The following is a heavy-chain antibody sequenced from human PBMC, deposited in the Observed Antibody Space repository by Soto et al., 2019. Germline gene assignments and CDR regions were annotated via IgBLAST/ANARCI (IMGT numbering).Heavy chain of an antibody. CDR1: GYTFTSYG. Sequence: QVQLVQSGAEVKKPGASVKVSCKASGYTFTSYGISWVRQAPGQGLEWMGWISAYNVNTNYAQKLQGRVTMTTDTSTSTAYMELRSLRSDDTAVYYCARVHYDILAGYTPSFDYWGQGTLVTVSS. V-gene: IGHV1-18*01. CDR3: ARVHYDILAGYTPSFDY. J-gene: IGHJ4*02. CDR2: ISAYNVNT. D-gene: IGHD3-9*01.